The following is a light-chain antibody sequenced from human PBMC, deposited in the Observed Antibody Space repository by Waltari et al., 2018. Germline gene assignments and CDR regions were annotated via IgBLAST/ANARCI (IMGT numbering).Light chain of an antibody. CDR2: KNN. Sequence: QSVLTQPPSASGTPGQRVPISCSGSSSTIGINYVYWYQQLPGTAPKLLSYKNNQRPSGVPDRFSGSKSGTSASLAISGLRSEDEADYYCVTWDDSLSGAVFGGGTQLTVL. V-gene: IGLV1-47*01. CDR1: SSTIGINY. J-gene: IGLJ7*01. CDR3: VTWDDSLSGAV.